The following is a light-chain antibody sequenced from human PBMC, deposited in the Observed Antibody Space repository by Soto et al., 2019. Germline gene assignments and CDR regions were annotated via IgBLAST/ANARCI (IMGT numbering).Light chain of an antibody. V-gene: IGLV1-40*01. CDR2: GNT. Sequence: QSVLTQPTSVSGAPGQRVTISCTGSRSNLGAGHDVHWYQQLPGAAPKLLIYGNTNRPSGVPERFSGSKSGTSASLAITGLQTEDEADYYCQSYDRTVGVYVVFGGGTKLTVL. CDR1: RSNLGAGHD. CDR3: QSYDRTVGVYVV. J-gene: IGLJ2*01.